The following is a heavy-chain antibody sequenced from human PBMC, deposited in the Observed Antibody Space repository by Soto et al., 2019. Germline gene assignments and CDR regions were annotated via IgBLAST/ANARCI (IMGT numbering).Heavy chain of an antibody. CDR2: IYPGDYET. CDR3: ARSPRSSPYFDY. V-gene: IGHV5-51*01. D-gene: IGHD6-13*01. Sequence: GESLKISCQCSGYTFSNFWIAWVRQLPGKGLEWMGIIYPGDYETRYSPSFHGKVTISADRSIGTAYLQWSSLEASDSAFYFCARSPRSSPYFDYWGQGALVTVLL. J-gene: IGHJ4*02. CDR1: GYTFSNFW.